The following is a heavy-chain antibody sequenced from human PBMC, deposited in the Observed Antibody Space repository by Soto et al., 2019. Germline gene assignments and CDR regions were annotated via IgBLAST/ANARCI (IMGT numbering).Heavy chain of an antibody. Sequence: EVQLVESGGGLVQPGGSLRLSCAASGFTFSSYWMHWVRQAPGKGLVWVSRINSDGSSTYYADSVKGRFTISRDNAKNRQYMERDSMRGVDTAVYYGARCRGRSYYSDACDIWGQGTMVTVSS. J-gene: IGHJ3*02. CDR1: GFTFSSYW. V-gene: IGHV3-74*01. CDR2: INSDGSST. CDR3: ARCRGRSYYSDACDI. D-gene: IGHD1-26*01.